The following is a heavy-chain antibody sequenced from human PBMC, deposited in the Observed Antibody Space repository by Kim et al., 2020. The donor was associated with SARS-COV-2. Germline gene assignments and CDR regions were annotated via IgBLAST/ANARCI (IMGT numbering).Heavy chain of an antibody. V-gene: IGHV5-51*01. CDR1: GYSFTSYW. CDR2: IYPGDSDT. D-gene: IGHD5-18*01. J-gene: IGHJ6*02. CDR3: ARPGYSYGPYYYGMDV. Sequence: GESLKISCKGSGYSFTSYWIGWVRQIPGKGLEWMGIIYPGDSDTRYSPSFQGQVTISADKSISTAYLQWSSLKASDTAMYYCARPGYSYGPYYYGMDVWGQGTTVTVSS.